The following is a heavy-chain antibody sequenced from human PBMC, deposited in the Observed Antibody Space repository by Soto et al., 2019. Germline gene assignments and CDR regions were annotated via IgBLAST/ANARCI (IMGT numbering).Heavy chain of an antibody. J-gene: IGHJ6*02. V-gene: IGHV4-59*01. CDR1: GGSISSYY. D-gene: IGHD3-16*01. Sequence: QVQLQESGPGLVKPSETLSLTCTVSGGSISSYYWSWIRQPPGKGLEWIGYIYYSGSTNYNPSLKSRVTISVDTSKNQFSLKLSSVTAADTAVYYCAREEGGRRGMDVWGQGTTVTVSS. CDR2: IYYSGST. CDR3: AREEGGRRGMDV.